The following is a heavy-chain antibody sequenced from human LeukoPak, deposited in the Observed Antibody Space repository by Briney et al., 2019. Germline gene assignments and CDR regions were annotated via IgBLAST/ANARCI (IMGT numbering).Heavy chain of an antibody. CDR2: ISSSGSPI. CDR1: GFTFSGYS. J-gene: IGHJ4*02. V-gene: IGHV3-48*02. Sequence: GGSLRLSCAASGFTFSGYSMNWVRQAPGKGLEWVSYISSSGSPIYYAESVKGRFTMSRDNAKNSLYLQMNSLRDEDTAVYYCARDWFHAIDYWGQGTLVTVSS. CDR3: ARDWFHAIDY. D-gene: IGHD2/OR15-2a*01.